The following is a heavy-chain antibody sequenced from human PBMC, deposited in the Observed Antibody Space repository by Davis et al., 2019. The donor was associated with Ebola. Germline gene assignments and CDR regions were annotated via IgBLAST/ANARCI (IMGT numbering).Heavy chain of an antibody. D-gene: IGHD4-17*01. CDR3: ARATTSGASYYYYYGMDV. Sequence: AASVKVSCKASGYAFTSYDINWVRQATGQGLEWMGWMNPNSGNTGYVERFQGRVTMSRNTSISTAYMELSSLRSEDTAVYYCARATTSGASYYYYYGMDVWGQGTTVTVSS. V-gene: IGHV1-8*01. J-gene: IGHJ6*02. CDR2: MNPNSGNT. CDR1: GYAFTSYD.